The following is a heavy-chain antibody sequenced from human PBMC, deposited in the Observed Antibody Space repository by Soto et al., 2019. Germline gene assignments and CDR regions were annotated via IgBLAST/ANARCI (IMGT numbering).Heavy chain of an antibody. CDR2: ISAYNGNT. Sequence: QVQLVQSGAEVKKPGASVKVSCKASGYTFTSYGISWVRQAPGQGLEWMGWISAYNGNTNYAQKLQGRVTMTTGTSTSTAYMERRSLRSDDTAVYYCARDQIRRFGGVIVIDYWGQGTLVTVSS. CDR3: ARDQIRRFGGVIVIDY. J-gene: IGHJ4*02. CDR1: GYTFTSYG. D-gene: IGHD3-16*02. V-gene: IGHV1-18*01.